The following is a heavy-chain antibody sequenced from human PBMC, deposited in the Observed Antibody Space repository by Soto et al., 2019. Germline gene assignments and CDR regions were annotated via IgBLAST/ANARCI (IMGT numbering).Heavy chain of an antibody. CDR3: EREDRGDSLYYYYYYGMDV. Sequence: GGALPVSCAAPVFTFSSYFMSWVRQAPGKGLEWVANINEDGSEKYYVDSVKGRFTISIDNAKNSLYLQMNSLRAEDTAVYYCEREDRGDSLYYYYYYGMDVWGQGTTVTVSS. CDR2: INEDGSEK. D-gene: IGHD6-13*01. CDR1: VFTFSSYF. V-gene: IGHV3-7*01. J-gene: IGHJ6*01.